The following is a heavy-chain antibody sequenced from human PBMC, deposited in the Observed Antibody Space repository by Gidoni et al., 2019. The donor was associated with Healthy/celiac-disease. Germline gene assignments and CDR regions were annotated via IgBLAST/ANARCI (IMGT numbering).Heavy chain of an antibody. Sequence: QVQLVQSGAEVKKPGSSVKVSCKASVGTFSSYAIRWVRQAPGQGLEWMGGIIPIFGTANYAQKCQGRVTITADESTSTAYMELSSLRSEDTAVYYCARAKGQARSSSSLAVFDYWGQGTLVTVSS. CDR2: IIPIFGTA. CDR3: ARAKGQARSSSSLAVFDY. D-gene: IGHD6-6*01. CDR1: VGTFSSYA. V-gene: IGHV1-69*01. J-gene: IGHJ4*02.